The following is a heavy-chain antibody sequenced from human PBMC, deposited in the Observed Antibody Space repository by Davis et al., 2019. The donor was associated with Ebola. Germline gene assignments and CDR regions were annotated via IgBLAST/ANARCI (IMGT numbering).Heavy chain of an antibody. J-gene: IGHJ5*02. V-gene: IGHV1-3*01. CDR2: INAGNGNT. Sequence: ASVKVSCKASGYTFTSYAMHWVRQAPGQRLEWMGWINAGNGNTKYSQKFQGRVTITRDTSASTAYMELSSLRSEDTAVYYCARDSGSYYYNWFDPWGQGTLVTVSS. D-gene: IGHD1-26*01. CDR3: ARDSGSYYYNWFDP. CDR1: GYTFTSYA.